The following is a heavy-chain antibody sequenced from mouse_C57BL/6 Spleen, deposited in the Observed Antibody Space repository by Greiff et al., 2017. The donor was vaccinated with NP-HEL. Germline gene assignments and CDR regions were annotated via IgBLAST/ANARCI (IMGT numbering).Heavy chain of an antibody. CDR1: GFTFSSYG. CDR2: INSNGGST. Sequence: EVHGVESGGGLVQPGGSLKLSCAASGFTFSSYGMSWVRQTPDKRLELVATINSNGGSTYYPDSVKGRFTISRDNAKNTLYLQMSSLKSEDTAMYYCARMARTINWGQGTTLTGSS. CDR3: ARMARTIN. J-gene: IGHJ2*01. V-gene: IGHV5-6-3*01.